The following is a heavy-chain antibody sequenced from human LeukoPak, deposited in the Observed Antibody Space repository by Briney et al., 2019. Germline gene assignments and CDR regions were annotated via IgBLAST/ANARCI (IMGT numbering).Heavy chain of an antibody. D-gene: IGHD1-26*01. CDR3: ATLSGSYGDAFDI. CDR2: ISGSGGST. CDR1: GFTFSSYA. V-gene: IGHV3-23*01. Sequence: GGSLRLSCAASGFTFSSYAMSWVRQAPGKGLEWVSAISGSGGSTYYADSVEGRFTISRDNSKNTLYLQMNSLRAEDTAVYYCATLSGSYGDAFDIWGQGTMVTVSS. J-gene: IGHJ3*02.